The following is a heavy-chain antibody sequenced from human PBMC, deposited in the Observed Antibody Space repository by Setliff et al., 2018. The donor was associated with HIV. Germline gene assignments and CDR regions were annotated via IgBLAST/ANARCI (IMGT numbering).Heavy chain of an antibody. V-gene: IGHV3-21*01. CDR1: GFTFSTHC. Sequence: GGSLRLSCAASGFTFSTHCMNWVRQAPGKGLEWISSISWRSTYIYYADSVKGRFTISRDNAKNSLYLQMDSLRAEDTAVYYCARGGSYYYDTSGFLDYWGPGTLVTVSS. CDR2: ISWRSTYI. CDR3: ARGGSYYYDTSGFLDY. J-gene: IGHJ4*02. D-gene: IGHD3-22*01.